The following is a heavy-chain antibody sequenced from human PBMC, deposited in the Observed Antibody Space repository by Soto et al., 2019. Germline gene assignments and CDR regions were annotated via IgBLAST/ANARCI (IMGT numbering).Heavy chain of an antibody. CDR3: ARCVQSIRCYKGFDY. CDR2: INAGNGNT. CDR1: GYTFTSYA. Sequence: ASVKVSCKASGYTFTSYAMHWVRQAPGQRLEWMGWINAGNGNTKYSQKFQGRVTITRDTSASTAYMELSSLRSEDTAVYYCARCVQSIRCYKGFDYWGQGTPVTVSS. D-gene: IGHD3-3*02. V-gene: IGHV1-3*01. J-gene: IGHJ4*02.